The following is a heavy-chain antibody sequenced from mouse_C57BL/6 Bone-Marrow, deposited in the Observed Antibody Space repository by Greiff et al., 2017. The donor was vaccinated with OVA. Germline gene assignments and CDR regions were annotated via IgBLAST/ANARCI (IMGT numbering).Heavy chain of an antibody. V-gene: IGHV5-6*02. D-gene: IGHD1-1*01. CDR2: ISSGGSYT. CDR3: ARRDYGSPFAY. CDR1: GFTFSSYG. Sequence: EVKLLESGGDFVKPGGSLKLSCAASGFTFSSYGMSWVRPTPDKRLAWVATISSGGSYTYYPDSVKGRFTISRDNAKNTLYLQMSSLKSEDTAMYYCARRDYGSPFAYWGQGTLVTVSA. J-gene: IGHJ3*01.